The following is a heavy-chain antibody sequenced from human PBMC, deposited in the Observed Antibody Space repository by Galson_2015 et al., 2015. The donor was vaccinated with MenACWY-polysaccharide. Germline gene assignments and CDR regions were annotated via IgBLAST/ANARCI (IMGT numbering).Heavy chain of an antibody. CDR3: VRDWWCGRAACYYFDF. D-gene: IGHD2-8*02. CDR2: IKHDGSET. J-gene: IGHJ4*02. CDR1: GFVFNNYW. V-gene: IGHV3-7*01. Sequence: SLRLSCAASGFVFNNYWMSWIRQSPGEGLERAANIKHDGSETYYLDSVEGRFVVSRDNARNSLYLQMSSLRAEDTAVYYCVRDWWCGRAACYYFDFWGQGTLVTVSS.